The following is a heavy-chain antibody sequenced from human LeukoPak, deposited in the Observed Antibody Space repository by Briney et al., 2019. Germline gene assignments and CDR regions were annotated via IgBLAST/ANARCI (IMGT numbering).Heavy chain of an antibody. CDR1: GYTFTSYD. CDR3: ARVYDSSGYYAVY. J-gene: IGHJ4*02. D-gene: IGHD3-22*01. V-gene: IGHV1-8*01. CDR2: MNPNSGNT. Sequence: ASVKVSCKASGYTFTSYDINWVRQATGQGLEWMGWMNPNSGNTGYAQKFQGRVTMTRNTSISTAYMELSSLRSEDTAVYYCARVYDSSGYYAVYWGQGTLVTVSA.